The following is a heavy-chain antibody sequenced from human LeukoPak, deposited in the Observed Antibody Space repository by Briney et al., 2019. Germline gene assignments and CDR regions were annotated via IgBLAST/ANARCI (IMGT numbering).Heavy chain of an antibody. V-gene: IGHV4-31*03. CDR2: IYYSGST. CDR3: ARAGYCSSTSCSSGGNWFDP. J-gene: IGHJ5*02. D-gene: IGHD2-2*01. Sequence: SQTLSLTCTVSGGSISSGGYYWSWIRQHPGKGLEWIGYIYYSGSTYYNPSLKSRVTISVDTPKNQFSLKLSSVTAADTAVYYCARAGYCSSTSCSSGGNWFDPWGQGTLVTVSS. CDR1: GGSISSGGYY.